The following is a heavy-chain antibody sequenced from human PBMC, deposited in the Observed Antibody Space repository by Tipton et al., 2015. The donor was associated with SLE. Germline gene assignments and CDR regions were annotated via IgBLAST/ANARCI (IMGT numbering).Heavy chain of an antibody. CDR2: INHSGST. CDR3: ARGLPATSWFDP. CDR1: GGSFSGYY. V-gene: IGHV4-34*01. Sequence: TLSLTCAVYGGSFSGYYWSWIRQPPGKGLEWIGEINHSGSTNYKPSLKSRVTISVDTSKNQFSLKLSSVTAADTAVYYCARGLPATSWFDPWGQGTLVTVSS. J-gene: IGHJ5*02. D-gene: IGHD1-26*01.